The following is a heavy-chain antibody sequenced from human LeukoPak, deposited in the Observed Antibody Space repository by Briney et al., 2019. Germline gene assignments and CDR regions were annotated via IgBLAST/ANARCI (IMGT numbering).Heavy chain of an antibody. V-gene: IGHV1-69*04. J-gene: IGHJ4*02. D-gene: IGHD6-6*01. CDR1: GGTFSSYA. CDR2: IIPILGIA. Sequence: ASVKVSCKASGGTFSSYAISWVRQAPGQGLEWMGRIIPILGIANYAQKFQGRVTITADKSTSTAYMELSSLRSEDTAVYYCARDKYSSSSGDYWGQGTLVTVSS. CDR3: ARDKYSSSSGDY.